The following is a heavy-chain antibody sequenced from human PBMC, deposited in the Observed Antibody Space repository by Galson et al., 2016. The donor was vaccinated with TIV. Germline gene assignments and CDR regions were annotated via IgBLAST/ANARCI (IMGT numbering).Heavy chain of an antibody. CDR2: INAGNGNT. Sequence: SVKVSCKASGYTFTNYIMHWVRQAPGQRLEWMGWINAGNGNTKYSQKFQGRVTITRDTSASTAYMELSGLRSEDTAVYYCPRDPGYFVYWGQGTLVTVSS. CDR1: GYTFTNYI. V-gene: IGHV1-3*01. J-gene: IGHJ4*02. CDR3: PRDPGYFVY. D-gene: IGHD1-1*01.